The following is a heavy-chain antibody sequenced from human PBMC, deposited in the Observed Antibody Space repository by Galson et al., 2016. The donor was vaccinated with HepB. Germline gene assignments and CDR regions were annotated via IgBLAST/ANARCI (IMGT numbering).Heavy chain of an antibody. CDR3: ARHPTGYPNWFDR. D-gene: IGHD3-9*01. V-gene: IGHV4-39*01. Sequence: LSLTCTVSGASIISTNYNWGWIRQPPGKGLEWIASIFHTGRSDYNPSLQSRVTISVDTSMNRFSLRLRSVSTADTATYFCARHPTGYPNWFDRWGHGTLVVVSS. J-gene: IGHJ5*02. CDR1: GASIISTNYN. CDR2: IFHTGRS.